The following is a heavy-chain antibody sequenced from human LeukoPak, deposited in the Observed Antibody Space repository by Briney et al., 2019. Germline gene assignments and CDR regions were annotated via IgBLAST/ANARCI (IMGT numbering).Heavy chain of an antibody. CDR2: ISSSSSYI. V-gene: IGHV3-21*01. CDR3: ARVGADYYDSSGYLGTAFDI. J-gene: IGHJ3*02. Sequence: GGSLRLSCAASGFTFSSYSMNWVRQAPGKGLEWVSSISSSSSYIYYADSVKGRFTISRDNAKNSLYLQMNSLRAEDTAVYYCARVGADYYDSSGYLGTAFDIWGQGTMVTVSS. D-gene: IGHD3-22*01. CDR1: GFTFSSYS.